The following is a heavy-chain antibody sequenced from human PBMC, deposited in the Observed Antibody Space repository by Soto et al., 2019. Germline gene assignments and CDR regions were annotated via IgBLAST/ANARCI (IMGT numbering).Heavy chain of an antibody. Sequence: GGSLRLSCAASGFTFNTYWMHWVRQAPGKGLVWVSRIKPDGSNTAYADSVEGRFTISRDNAKNTLYLQMNSLRAQDTAVYYCASGAYNSLYYFDFWGQGALVTVSS. V-gene: IGHV3-74*01. D-gene: IGHD1-1*01. CDR2: IKPDGSNT. J-gene: IGHJ4*02. CDR3: ASGAYNSLYYFDF. CDR1: GFTFNTYW.